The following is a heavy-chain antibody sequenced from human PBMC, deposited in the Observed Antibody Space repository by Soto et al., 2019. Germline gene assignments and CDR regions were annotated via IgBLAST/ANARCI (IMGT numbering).Heavy chain of an antibody. CDR2: IFHDGTA. J-gene: IGHJ4*02. Sequence: SETLSLTCAVSGVSLTSGNWWTWVRQSPQRGLEYIGEIFHDGTANYYPSFERRVAMSVDTSRNQFSLKLTSVTAADTAVYFCARLVYDTRLNYMYFDFWGPGTLVTVSP. CDR1: GVSLTSGNW. V-gene: IGHV4-4*02. D-gene: IGHD3-10*01. CDR3: ARLVYDTRLNYMYFDF.